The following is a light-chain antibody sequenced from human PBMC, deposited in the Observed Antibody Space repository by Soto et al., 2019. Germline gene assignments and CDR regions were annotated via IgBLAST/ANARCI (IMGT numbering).Light chain of an antibody. Sequence: EIVLTQSPATLSLSPGERATLSCRASQSVSSYLAWYQQKPGQAPRLLIYDASNRATGIPARFSGSGSGTDSTLTISRLEPEDFAVYCCQQRSNWPITFGQGTRLEIK. J-gene: IGKJ5*01. CDR2: DAS. V-gene: IGKV3-11*01. CDR1: QSVSSY. CDR3: QQRSNWPIT.